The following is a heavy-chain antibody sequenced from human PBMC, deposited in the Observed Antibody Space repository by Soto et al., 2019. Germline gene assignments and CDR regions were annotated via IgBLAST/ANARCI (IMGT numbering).Heavy chain of an antibody. J-gene: IGHJ4*02. CDR1: GYSFTSYW. V-gene: IGHV5-10-1*01. Sequence: PGESLKISCKGSGYSFTSYWISWVRQMPGKGLEWMGRIDPSDSYTNYSPSFQGHVTISADKSISSAYLQWSSLKASDTAMYYCARRRYYDSSGYDYWGQGTLVTVSS. CDR2: IDPSDSYT. D-gene: IGHD3-22*01. CDR3: ARRRYYDSSGYDY.